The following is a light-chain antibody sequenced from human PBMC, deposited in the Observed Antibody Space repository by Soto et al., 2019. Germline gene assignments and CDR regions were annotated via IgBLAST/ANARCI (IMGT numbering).Light chain of an antibody. CDR1: QSVSSSY. V-gene: IGKV3-20*01. CDR3: QQYGSSPWT. J-gene: IGKJ1*01. CDR2: GAS. Sequence: DIVLTQSTGTLSLSPGERATLSCRASQSVSSSYLAWYQQKPGQAPRPLIYGASSRAIGIPDRFSGSGSGTDFPLTISRLEPEDFAVYYCQQYGSSPWTFGQGTKVEIK.